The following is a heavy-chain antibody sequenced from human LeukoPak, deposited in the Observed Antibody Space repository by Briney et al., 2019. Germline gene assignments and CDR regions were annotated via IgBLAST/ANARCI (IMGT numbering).Heavy chain of an antibody. V-gene: IGHV1-24*01. J-gene: IGHJ6*03. CDR3: ALREAYYYDSSGYSNLYYYYYMDV. D-gene: IGHD3-22*01. CDR2: FDPEDGET. CDR1: GYTLTELS. Sequence: GASVKVSCKVSGYTLTELSMHWVRQAPGKGLEWMGGFDPEDGETIYAQKFQGRVTMTEDTSTDTAYMELSSLRSEDTAVYYCALREAYYYDSSGYSNLYYYYYMDVWGKGTTVTVSS.